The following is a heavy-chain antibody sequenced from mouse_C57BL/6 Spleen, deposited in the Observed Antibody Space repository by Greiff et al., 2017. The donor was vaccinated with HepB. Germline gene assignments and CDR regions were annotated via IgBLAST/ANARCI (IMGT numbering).Heavy chain of an antibody. CDR3: TRSAYGLYFDY. J-gene: IGHJ2*01. CDR1: GYTFTDYE. CDR2: IDPETGGT. D-gene: IGHD6-5*01. Sequence: VKVVESGAELVRPGASVTLSCKASGYTFTDYEMHWVKQTPVHGLEWIGAIDPETGGTAYNQKFKGKAILTADKSSSTAYMELRSLTSEDSAVYYCTRSAYGLYFDYWGQGTTLTVSS. V-gene: IGHV1-15*01.